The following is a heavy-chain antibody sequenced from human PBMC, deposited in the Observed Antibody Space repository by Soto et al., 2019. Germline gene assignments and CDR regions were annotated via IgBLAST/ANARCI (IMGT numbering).Heavy chain of an antibody. CDR2: INHSGST. CDR3: ARGLRDIVVVPAAIIFWFDP. CDR1: GGSFSGYY. V-gene: IGHV4-34*01. J-gene: IGHJ5*02. Sequence: SETLSLTCAVYGGSFSGYYWSWIRQPPGKGLEWIGEINHSGSTNYNPSLKSRVTISVDTSKNQFSLKLSSVTAADTAVYYCARGLRDIVVVPAAIIFWFDPWGQGTLVTVSS. D-gene: IGHD2-2*01.